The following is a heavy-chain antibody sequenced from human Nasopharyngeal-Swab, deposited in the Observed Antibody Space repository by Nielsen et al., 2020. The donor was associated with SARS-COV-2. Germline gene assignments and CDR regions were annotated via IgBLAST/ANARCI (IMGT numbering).Heavy chain of an antibody. CDR3: AKDRGYDYVWGSYDY. J-gene: IGHJ4*02. CDR1: GFTFSSYA. CDR2: ISGSGGST. Sequence: GESLKISCAASGFTFSSYAMSWVRQAPGKGLEWVSAISGSGGSTYYADSVKGRFTISRDNSKNTLYLQMNSLRAEDTAVYYCAKDRGYDYVWGSYDYWGQGTLVTVSS. D-gene: IGHD3-16*01. V-gene: IGHV3-23*01.